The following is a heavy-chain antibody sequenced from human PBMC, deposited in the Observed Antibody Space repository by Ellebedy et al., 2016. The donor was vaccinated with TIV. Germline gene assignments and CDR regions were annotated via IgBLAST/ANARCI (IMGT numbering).Heavy chain of an antibody. CDR1: GFTFSSYW. D-gene: IGHD3-22*01. J-gene: IGHJ4*02. V-gene: IGHV3-7*05. Sequence: GGSLRLSCAASGFTFSSYWISWVRQAPGKGLEWVANINQDGSQKYYVDSVKGRFTISRDNSKNTLYLQMNSLRAEDTAVYYCAKGASYYDSSGYNFDYWGQGTLVTVSS. CDR3: AKGASYYDSSGYNFDY. CDR2: INQDGSQK.